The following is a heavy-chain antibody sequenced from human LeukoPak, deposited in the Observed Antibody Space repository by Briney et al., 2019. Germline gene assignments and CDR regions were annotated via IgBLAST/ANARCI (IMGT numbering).Heavy chain of an antibody. D-gene: IGHD2-2*01. CDR1: GYTFTSYY. CDR3: ARSGDIVVVPAAIQRYYYYGMDV. V-gene: IGHV1-46*01. J-gene: IGHJ6*02. Sequence: ASVKVSCKASGYTFTSYYMHWVRQAPGQGLEWMGIINPSGGSTSYAQKFQGRVTMTRDTSTSTVYTELSSLRSEDTAVYYCARSGDIVVVPAAIQRYYYYGMDVWGQGTTVTVSS. CDR2: INPSGGST.